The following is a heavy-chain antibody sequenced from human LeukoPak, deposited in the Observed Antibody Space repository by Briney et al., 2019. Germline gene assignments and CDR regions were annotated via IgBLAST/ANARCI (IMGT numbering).Heavy chain of an antibody. D-gene: IGHD3-22*01. J-gene: IGHJ4*02. Sequence: PGGSLRLSCAASGFTFSSYGIHWVRQAPGKGLEWVAVIWYDGSNKYYADSVKGRFTISRDNSKNTLYLQMNSLRAEDTAVYYCARAADYYDSSGYPDYWGQGTLVTVSS. CDR2: IWYDGSNK. V-gene: IGHV3-33*01. CDR1: GFTFSSYG. CDR3: ARAADYYDSSGYPDY.